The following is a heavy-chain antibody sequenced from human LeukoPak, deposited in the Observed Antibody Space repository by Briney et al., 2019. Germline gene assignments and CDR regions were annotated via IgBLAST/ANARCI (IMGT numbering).Heavy chain of an antibody. D-gene: IGHD2-2*01. CDR2: EN. J-gene: IGHJ5*02. CDR3: ARDRGYCSSTSCYRGIRWFDP. CDR1: GGSVSSGSYY. V-gene: IGHV4-61*01. Sequence: SETLSLTCTVSGGSVSSGSYYWSWIRQPPGEGLQWIGWENYYNVSLRSRVTISVDRSKNQFSLKLSSVTAADTAVYYCARDRGYCSSTSCYRGIRWFDPWGQGTLVTVSS.